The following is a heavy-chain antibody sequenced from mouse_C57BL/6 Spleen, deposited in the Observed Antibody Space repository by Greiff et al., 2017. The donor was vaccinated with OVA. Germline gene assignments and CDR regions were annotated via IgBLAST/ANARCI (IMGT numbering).Heavy chain of an antibody. V-gene: IGHV1-82*01. D-gene: IGHD1-1*01. CDR1: GYAFSSSW. J-gene: IGHJ3*01. CDR3: ARSYYGSSWGFAY. CDR2: IYPGDGDT. Sequence: VQLKESGPELVKPGASVKISCKASGYAFSSSWMNWVKQRPGKGLEWIGRIYPGDGDTNYNGKFKGKATLTADKSSSTAYMQLSSLTSEDSAVYFCARSYYGSSWGFAYWGQGTLVTVSA.